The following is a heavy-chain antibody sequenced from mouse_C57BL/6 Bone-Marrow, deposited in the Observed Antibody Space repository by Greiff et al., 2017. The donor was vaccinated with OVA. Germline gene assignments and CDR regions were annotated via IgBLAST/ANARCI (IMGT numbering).Heavy chain of an antibody. CDR1: GYAFTNYL. CDR3: ASRGDYGSSYEEFDY. CDR2: INPGSGGT. J-gene: IGHJ2*01. Sequence: VQLQQSGAELVRPGTSVKVSCKASGYAFTNYLIEWVKQRPGQGLEWIGVINPGSGGTNYNEKFKGKATLTADKSSSTAYMQLSSLTSEDSAVYFCASRGDYGSSYEEFDYWGQGTTLTVSS. V-gene: IGHV1-54*01. D-gene: IGHD1-1*01.